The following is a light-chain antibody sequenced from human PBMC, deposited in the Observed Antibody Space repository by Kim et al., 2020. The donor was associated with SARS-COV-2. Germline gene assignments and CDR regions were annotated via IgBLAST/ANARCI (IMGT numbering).Light chain of an antibody. CDR1: QDISNS. V-gene: IGKV1-NL1*01. J-gene: IGKJ1*01. CDR2: RSS. Sequence: DIQMTQSPSSPSASVGDRVTITCRASQDISNSLAWYQQKPGKAPKFLLYRSSRLQSGVPSRFSGSGFGTDFTLTISSLQSEDFATYYCHQYYDTPRTFGQGTKVDIK. CDR3: HQYYDTPRT.